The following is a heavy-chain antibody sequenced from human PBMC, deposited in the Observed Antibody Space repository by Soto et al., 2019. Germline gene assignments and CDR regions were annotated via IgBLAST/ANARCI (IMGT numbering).Heavy chain of an antibody. D-gene: IGHD1-1*01. CDR1: GFTFSSYG. CDR3: AKSVYNWNDGFFDY. V-gene: IGHV3-30*18. J-gene: IGHJ4*02. CDR2: ISYDEINK. Sequence: PGGSLRLSCAASGFTFSSYGMHWVRQAPSKGLEWVAIISYDEINKYYADSVKGRFTISRDNSKNTLYLQMNSLRAEDTAVYYCAKSVYNWNDGFFDYWGQGTLVTVSS.